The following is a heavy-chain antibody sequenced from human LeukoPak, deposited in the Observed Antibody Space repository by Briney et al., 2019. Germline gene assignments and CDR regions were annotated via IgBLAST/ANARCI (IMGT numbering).Heavy chain of an antibody. CDR3: AKVHFGVAPDY. D-gene: IGHD3-3*01. CDR1: GFTFDDYA. V-gene: IGHV3-43*02. CDR2: ISGDSGTT. Sequence: PGGSLRLSCATSGFTFDDYAMHWVRQAPGKGLEWVSLISGDSGTTYYADSVKGRFTISRDNSKNTLYLQMNSLRAEDTAVYYCAKVHFGVAPDYWGQGTLVTVSS. J-gene: IGHJ4*02.